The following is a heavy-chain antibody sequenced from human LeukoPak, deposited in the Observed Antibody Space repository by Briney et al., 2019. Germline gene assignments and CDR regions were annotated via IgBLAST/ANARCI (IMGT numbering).Heavy chain of an antibody. V-gene: IGHV6-1*01. CDR1: GGSVSSNSAA. D-gene: IGHD1-26*01. CDR2: TYYRSKWYN. J-gene: IGHJ3*02. CDR3: ARDHPPYSGSYGDAFDI. Sequence: SQTLSLTCAISGGSVSSNSAAWNWIRQSPSKGLEWLGRTYYRSKWYNDYAVSVKSRITINPDTSKNQFSLRLNSVTPEDTAVYYCARDHPPYSGSYGDAFDIWGQGTMVTVSS.